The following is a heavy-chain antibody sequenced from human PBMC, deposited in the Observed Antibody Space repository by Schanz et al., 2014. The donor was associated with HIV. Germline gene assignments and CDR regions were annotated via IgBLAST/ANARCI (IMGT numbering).Heavy chain of an antibody. J-gene: IGHJ1*01. CDR1: GGSISSGGYY. V-gene: IGHV4-31*03. Sequence: QVQLQESGPGLVKPSQTLSLTCTVSGGSISSGGYYWSWIRQHPGEGLEWIGNIYYSGSTYNNPALKSRVTISVDTSKNQFSLKLSSVTAADTAVYYCARGPEVVVTGAPAEYFQHWGQGTLVTVSS. CDR2: IYYSGST. CDR3: ARGPEVVVTGAPAEYFQH. D-gene: IGHD2-21*02.